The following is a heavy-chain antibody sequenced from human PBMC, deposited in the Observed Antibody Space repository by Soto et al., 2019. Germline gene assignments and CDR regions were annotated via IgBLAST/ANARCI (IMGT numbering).Heavy chain of an antibody. V-gene: IGHV3-23*01. CDR3: AKEQTNGAHYALDY. CDR2: ITGSSDYT. CDR1: GFIFSSYA. J-gene: IGHJ4*02. D-gene: IGHD2-8*01. Sequence: HPVGSLRLSCEASGFIFSSYAMNWVRQAPGKGLQWVSSITGSSDYTSYIASVKGRFTISRDNSKNTLYLQMNSLRAEDTAVYFCAKEQTNGAHYALDYWSQGTLVTVSS.